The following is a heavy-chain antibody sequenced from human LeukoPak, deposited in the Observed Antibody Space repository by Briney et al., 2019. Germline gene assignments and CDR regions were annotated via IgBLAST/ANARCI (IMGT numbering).Heavy chain of an antibody. J-gene: IGHJ6*03. CDR3: ARKLGHYYQYMDV. Sequence: PGGSLMLSCAASGFTFSTYWMTWVRQAPGKGLEWVANIKQDGSEKYYVDSMKGRFTVSRDNAKNSLYLQMNSLRAEDTAVYYCARKLGHYYQYMDVWGKGTTVTVSS. CDR2: IKQDGSEK. V-gene: IGHV3-7*01. D-gene: IGHD3-3*02. CDR1: GFTFSTYW.